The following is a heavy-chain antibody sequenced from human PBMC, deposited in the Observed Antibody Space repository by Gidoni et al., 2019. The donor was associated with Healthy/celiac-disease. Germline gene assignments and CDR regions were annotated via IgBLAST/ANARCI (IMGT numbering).Heavy chain of an antibody. J-gene: IGHJ4*02. D-gene: IGHD5-18*01. CDR2: ISYDGSNK. CDR3: ARVRRGYSYGLNDY. Sequence: QVQLVESGGGVVQPGRSLRLSCAASGFTFRSYAMHWVRQAPGKGLEWVAVISYDGSNKYYADSVKGRFTISRDNSKNTLYLQMNSLRAEDTAVYYCARVRRGYSYGLNDYWGQGTLVTVSS. V-gene: IGHV3-30*01. CDR1: GFTFRSYA.